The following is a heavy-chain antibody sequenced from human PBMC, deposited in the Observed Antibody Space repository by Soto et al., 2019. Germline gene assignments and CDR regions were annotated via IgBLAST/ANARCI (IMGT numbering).Heavy chain of an antibody. V-gene: IGHV4-30-2*01. Sequence: QLQLQESGSGLVKPSQTLSLTCAVSGGSISSGGYSWSWIRQPPGKGLEWIGYIYHSGSTYYNPSLRSRVTISVDRSKNQFSLKLSSVTAADTAVYYCARAGGLGAVAVDYWGQGTLVTVSS. CDR1: GGSISSGGYS. CDR3: ARAGGLGAVAVDY. D-gene: IGHD6-19*01. J-gene: IGHJ4*02. CDR2: IYHSGST.